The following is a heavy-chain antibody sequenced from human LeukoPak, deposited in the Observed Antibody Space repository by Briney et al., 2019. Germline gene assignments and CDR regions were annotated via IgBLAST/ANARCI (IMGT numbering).Heavy chain of an antibody. CDR3: ARRIAAATYFDY. D-gene: IGHD6-13*01. J-gene: IGHJ4*02. CDR1: GFTFSSYW. Sequence: GGSLRLSCAASGFTFSSYWMHWVRQAPGKGLEWVSGINWNGGSTGYADSVKGRFTISRDNAKNSLYLQMNSLRAEDTALYYCARRIAAATYFDYWGQGTLVTVSS. CDR2: INWNGGST. V-gene: IGHV3-20*04.